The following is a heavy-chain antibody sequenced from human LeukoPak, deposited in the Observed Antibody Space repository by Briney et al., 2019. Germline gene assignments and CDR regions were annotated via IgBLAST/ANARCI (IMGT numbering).Heavy chain of an antibody. CDR2: ISYDGSNK. CDR1: GFTFSSYA. Sequence: GGSLRLSCAASGFTFSSYAMHWVRQAPGKGLEWVAVISYDGSNKYYADSVKGRFTISRDNSKNTLYLQMNSLRAEDTAVYYCARTYCSGGSCGAFDIWGRGTMVTVSS. D-gene: IGHD2-15*01. V-gene: IGHV3-30*04. J-gene: IGHJ3*02. CDR3: ARTYCSGGSCGAFDI.